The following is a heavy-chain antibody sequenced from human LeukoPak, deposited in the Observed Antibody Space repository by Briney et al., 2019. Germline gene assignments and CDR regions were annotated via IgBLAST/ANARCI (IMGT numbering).Heavy chain of an antibody. CDR3: ASAFGGPGTFYRIDY. Sequence: PSETLSLTCTVSGGSVRSSSYYWGWIRQPPGKGLEWIGSMYYSGSTYYKPSLKSRVTISVDTSKNQFSVKLSSVTAADTAVYYCASAFGGPGTFYRIDYWGQGTLVTVSS. V-gene: IGHV4-39*01. J-gene: IGHJ4*02. CDR2: MYYSGST. CDR1: GGSVRSSSYY. D-gene: IGHD3-16*01.